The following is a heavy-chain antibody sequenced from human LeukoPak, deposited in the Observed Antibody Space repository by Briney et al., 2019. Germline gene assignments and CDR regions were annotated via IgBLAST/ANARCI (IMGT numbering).Heavy chain of an antibody. CDR2: IYHSGST. CDR3: ARFAEGYYDSSGYWAYYFDY. J-gene: IGHJ4*02. D-gene: IGHD3-22*01. Sequence: SETLSLTCAVSGGSISSSNWWSWVRQPPGKGLEWIGEIYHSGSTNYNPSLKSRVTLSVDKSKNQFSLKLSSVTAADTAVYYCARFAEGYYDSSGYWAYYFDYWGQGTLVTVSS. V-gene: IGHV4-4*02. CDR1: GGSISSSNW.